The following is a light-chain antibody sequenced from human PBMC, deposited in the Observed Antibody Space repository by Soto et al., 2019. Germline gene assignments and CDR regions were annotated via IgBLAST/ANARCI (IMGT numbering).Light chain of an antibody. CDR2: AAS. V-gene: IGKV1D-8*01. CDR1: QGISIY. Sequence: VIWTTQSPSLLSASTRDRVTIIFPMSQGISIYLAWYQQTPGKAPELLIYAASTLQSGVPSRFSGSGSGTDFTLTISCLQSEDFATYYCQQYYSFPRTFGQGTKV. J-gene: IGKJ1*01. CDR3: QQYYSFPRT.